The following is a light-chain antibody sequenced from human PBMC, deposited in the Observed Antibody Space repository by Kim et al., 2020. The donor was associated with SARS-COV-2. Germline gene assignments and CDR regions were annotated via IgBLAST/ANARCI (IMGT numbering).Light chain of an antibody. Sequence: ASVGDTVIITCRARKSLNDWLGWYQQKPGEAPKLLVYDVSNLESGVPSRFSGSGSGTEFTLTISRLQPDDFATYYCQQYVNYPLTFGPGTKVDIK. CDR3: QQYVNYPLT. CDR2: DVS. V-gene: IGKV1-5*01. CDR1: KSLNDW. J-gene: IGKJ3*01.